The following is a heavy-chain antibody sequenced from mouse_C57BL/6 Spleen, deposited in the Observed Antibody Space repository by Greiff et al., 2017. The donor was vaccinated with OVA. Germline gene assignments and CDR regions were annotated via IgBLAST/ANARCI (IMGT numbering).Heavy chain of an antibody. CDR2: ISSGGSYT. CDR3: AREDHCGSSFDY. Sequence: EVNVVESGGDLVKPGGSLKLSCAASGFTFSSYGMSWVRQTPDKRLEWVATISSGGSYTYYPDSVKGRFTISRDNAKNTLYLQMSSLKSEDTAMYYCAREDHCGSSFDYWGQGTTLTVSS. J-gene: IGHJ2*01. CDR1: GFTFSSYG. D-gene: IGHD1-1*01. V-gene: IGHV5-6*01.